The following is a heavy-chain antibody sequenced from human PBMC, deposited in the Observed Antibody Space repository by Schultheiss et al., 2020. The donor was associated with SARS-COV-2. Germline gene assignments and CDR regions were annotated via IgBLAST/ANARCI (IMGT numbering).Heavy chain of an antibody. CDR3: ARARGGSYGIEAY. CDR2: IYHSGST. V-gene: IGHV4-59*12. J-gene: IGHJ4*02. CDR1: GGSISSYY. D-gene: IGHD1-26*01. Sequence: SQTLSLTCTVSGGSISSYYWSWIRQPPGKGLEWIGYIYHSGSTNYNPSLKSRVTISVDTSKNQFSLKLSSVTAADTAVYYCARARGGSYGIEAYWGQGTLVTVSS.